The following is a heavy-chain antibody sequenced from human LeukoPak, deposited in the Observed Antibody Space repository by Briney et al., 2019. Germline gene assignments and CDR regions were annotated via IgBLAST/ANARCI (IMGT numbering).Heavy chain of an antibody. Sequence: SETLSLTCTGSGGSISSYYWSWIRQPPGKGLEWIGYIYYSGSTNYNPSLKSRVTISVDTSKNQFSLKLSSVTAADTAVYYCARRTVTMVRDGGYFDYWGQGTLVTVSS. CDR3: ARRTVTMVRDGGYFDY. CDR1: GGSISSYY. D-gene: IGHD3-10*01. CDR2: IYYSGST. J-gene: IGHJ4*02. V-gene: IGHV4-59*08.